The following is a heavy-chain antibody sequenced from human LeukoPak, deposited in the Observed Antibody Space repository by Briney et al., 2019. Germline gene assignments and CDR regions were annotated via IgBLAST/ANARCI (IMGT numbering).Heavy chain of an antibody. CDR3: VRQCCPAVAGTFFDY. J-gene: IGHJ4*02. CDR2: NDHSGST. Sequence: SETLSLTCAVYGGSFSGYYWSWIRQPPGKGLEWIGENDHSGSTNYNPSLKGRVTISVDTSKNQFSLKLSSVTAADTAVYYCVRQCCPAVAGTFFDYWGQGILVTVSS. CDR1: GGSFSGYY. D-gene: IGHD6-19*01. V-gene: IGHV4-34*01.